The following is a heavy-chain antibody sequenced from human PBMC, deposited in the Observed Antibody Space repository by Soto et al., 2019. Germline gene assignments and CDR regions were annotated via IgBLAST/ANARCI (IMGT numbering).Heavy chain of an antibody. CDR2: MNPNSGNT. CDR3: ATAQLEPFGTPGLLIRPFDY. V-gene: IGHV1-8*01. Sequence: TSVKVSCEACGDGYTSYDSNWVRQATEQGLEWMGWMNPNSGNTGYAQKFQGRVTMTRNTSISTAYMELSSLRSEDTAVYYCATAQLEPFGTPGLLIRPFDYWGQGTLVTVSS. CDR1: GDGYTSYD. J-gene: IGHJ4*02. D-gene: IGHD1-1*01.